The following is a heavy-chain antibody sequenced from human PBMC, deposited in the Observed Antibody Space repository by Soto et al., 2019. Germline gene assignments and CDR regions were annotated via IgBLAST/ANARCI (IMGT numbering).Heavy chain of an antibody. V-gene: IGHV1-3*01. CDR2: INAGNGNT. D-gene: IGHD4-4*01. Sequence: ASVKVSCKASGYTFTSYAMHWVRQAPGQRLEWMGWINAGNGNTKYSQKFQGRVTITRDTSASTAYMELSSLRSEDTAVYYCARERWDYSNYVYLDYWGQGTLVTVSS. CDR1: GYTFTSYA. CDR3: ARERWDYSNYVYLDY. J-gene: IGHJ4*02.